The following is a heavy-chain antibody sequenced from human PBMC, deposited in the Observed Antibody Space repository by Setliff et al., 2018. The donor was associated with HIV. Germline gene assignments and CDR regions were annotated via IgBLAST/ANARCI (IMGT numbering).Heavy chain of an antibody. Sequence: PSETLSLTCTVSGGSFRSSRYYWGWIRQPPGKGLEWIGIIYYSGSTYYNPSLRSRVTISVDKSKDQFSLKLSSVTAADTAVYYCARTETKAKGWHYYYYMDVWGKGTTVTVSS. V-gene: IGHV4-39*07. J-gene: IGHJ6*03. D-gene: IGHD2-15*01. CDR2: IYYSGST. CDR3: ARTETKAKGWHYYYYMDV. CDR1: GGSFRSSRYY.